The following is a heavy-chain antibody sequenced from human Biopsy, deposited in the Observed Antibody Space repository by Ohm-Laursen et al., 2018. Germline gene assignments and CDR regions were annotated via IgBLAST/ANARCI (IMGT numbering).Heavy chain of an antibody. CDR2: IYPGGST. Sequence: SQTLSLTCNASGGDINNYYWSWIRKPAGKGLEWIGRIYPGGSTNYNPSLKSRVTMSVDTSKKQLSLRLRSVTAADTAMYYCASVVLGPTNDAFDLWGQGTMVVVSS. CDR3: ASVVLGPTNDAFDL. CDR1: GGDINNYY. V-gene: IGHV4-4*07. J-gene: IGHJ3*01. D-gene: IGHD3-22*01.